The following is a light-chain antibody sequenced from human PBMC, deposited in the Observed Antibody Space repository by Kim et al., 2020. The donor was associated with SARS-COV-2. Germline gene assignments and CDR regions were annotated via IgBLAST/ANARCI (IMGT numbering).Light chain of an antibody. Sequence: DIQMTQSPSTLSASVGDRVTITCRASQTIKTWLAWYQQKPGKAPKLLIYKASTLKSGVPSRFSGSGSGTEFTLTISSLQPDDSASYYCQHYFGYSWTFGQGTKVDIK. CDR1: QTIKTW. V-gene: IGKV1-5*03. CDR2: KAS. J-gene: IGKJ1*01. CDR3: QHYFGYSWT.